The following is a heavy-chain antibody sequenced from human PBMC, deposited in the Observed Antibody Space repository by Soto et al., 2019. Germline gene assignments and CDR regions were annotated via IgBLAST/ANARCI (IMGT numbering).Heavy chain of an antibody. J-gene: IGHJ5*02. CDR2: IIPIFGTA. V-gene: IGHV1-69*13. CDR1: GGTFSSYA. D-gene: IGHD6-19*01. Sequence: ASVKVSCKASGGTFSSYAISWVRQAPGQGLEWMGGIIPIFGTANYAQKFQGRVTITADESTSTAYMELSSLRSEDTAVYYCARAPQWLANNWFDPWGQGTLVTVSS. CDR3: ARAPQWLANNWFDP.